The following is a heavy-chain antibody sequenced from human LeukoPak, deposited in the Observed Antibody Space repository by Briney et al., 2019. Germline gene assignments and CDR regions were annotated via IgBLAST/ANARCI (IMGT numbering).Heavy chain of an antibody. V-gene: IGHV4-39*07. J-gene: IGHJ6*03. Sequence: SETLSLTCTVSGGSILSSSYYWGWIRQPPGKGLEWIGSIYHSGSTYYNPSLKSRVTISVDTSKNQFSLKLSSVTAADPAVYYCARVSWFPGTSYYYMDAWGKGTTVTVSS. CDR3: ARVSWFPGTSYYYMDA. CDR2: IYHSGST. D-gene: IGHD1-1*01. CDR1: GGSILSSSYY.